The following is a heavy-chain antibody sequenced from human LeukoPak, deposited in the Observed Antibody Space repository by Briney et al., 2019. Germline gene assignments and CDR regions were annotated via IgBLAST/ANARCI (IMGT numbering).Heavy chain of an antibody. CDR1: GGSISSSSYY. CDR3: ARDRGNLQH. D-gene: IGHD1-14*01. V-gene: IGHV4-39*07. CDR2: IYYSGST. Sequence: PSETLSLTCTVSGGSISSSSYYWGWIRQPPGKGLEWIGSIYYSGSTYYNPSLKSRVTISVDTSKNQFSLKLSSVTAADTAVYYCARDRGNLQHWGQGTLVTVSS. J-gene: IGHJ1*01.